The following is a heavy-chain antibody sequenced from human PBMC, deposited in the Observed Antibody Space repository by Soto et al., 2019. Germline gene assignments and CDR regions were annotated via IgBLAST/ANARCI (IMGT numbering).Heavy chain of an antibody. CDR2: ISSSSSYI. Sequence: EVQLVESGGGLVKPGGSLRLSCAASGFTFSSYSMNWVRQAPGKGLEWVSSISSSSSYIYYADSVKGRFTISRDNAKNSLFLQMNSLRAEDTAVYYCARDPRGAGGWLYGMDVWGQGTTVTVSS. CDR3: ARDPRGAGGWLYGMDV. V-gene: IGHV3-21*01. D-gene: IGHD3-22*01. J-gene: IGHJ6*02. CDR1: GFTFSSYS.